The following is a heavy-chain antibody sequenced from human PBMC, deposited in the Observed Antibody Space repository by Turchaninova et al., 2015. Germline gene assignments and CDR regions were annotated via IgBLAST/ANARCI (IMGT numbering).Heavy chain of an antibody. CDR1: GGTFSTST. CDR2: ITPIFGTP. CDR3: ARGPDSSAYYYFY. J-gene: IGHJ4*02. V-gene: IGHV1-69*12. D-gene: IGHD3-22*01. Sequence: QVQLVQSGAEVKKPGSSVQVSCKASGGTFSTSTISWVRQAPGQGLEWVGGITPIFGTPNYAQKFQGRVTITADESTSTAYMELSSLRSEDTALYYCARGPDSSAYYYFYWGQGTLVTVSS.